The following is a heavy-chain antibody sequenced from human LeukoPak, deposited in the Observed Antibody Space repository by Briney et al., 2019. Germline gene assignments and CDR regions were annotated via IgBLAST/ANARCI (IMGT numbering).Heavy chain of an antibody. J-gene: IGHJ6*02. CDR2: VHYSGST. V-gene: IGHV4-39*07. CDR1: GGSISSSSNY. Sequence: SETLSLTCIVSGGSISSSSNYWGWIRQPPGKGLEWIGSVHYSGSTYYNLSLKSRVTISADTSKNQFSLKLSSVTAADTAVYYCARDRGLLLPVGYYYGMDVWGQGTTVTVSS. CDR3: ARDRGLLLPVGYYYGMDV. D-gene: IGHD3-22*01.